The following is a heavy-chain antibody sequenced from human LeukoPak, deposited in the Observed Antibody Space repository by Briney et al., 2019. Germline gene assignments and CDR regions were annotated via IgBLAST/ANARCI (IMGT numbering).Heavy chain of an antibody. Sequence: GGSLRLSCAASGFTFTSYSMNWVRQAPGKGLEWVSTISGGGGSTYYADSVKGRFTISRDNSKNTLYLQMNSLRAEDTAVYYCSVEAATPGAFDSWGQGTLVTVSS. J-gene: IGHJ4*02. D-gene: IGHD2-15*01. V-gene: IGHV3-23*01. CDR2: ISGGGGST. CDR3: SVEAATPGAFDS. CDR1: GFTFTSYS.